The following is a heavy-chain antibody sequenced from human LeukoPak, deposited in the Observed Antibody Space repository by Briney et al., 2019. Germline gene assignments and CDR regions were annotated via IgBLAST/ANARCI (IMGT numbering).Heavy chain of an antibody. V-gene: IGHV5-51*01. CDR1: GYSFTSYW. Sequence: GESLKISCKGSGYSFTSYWIGWVRQMPGKGLAWMGILYPGDSDTRYTPSFQGQVTISADTTISTAYLQCSSLNASDTANYYCARCGDTVQAWFDPWGQGTLVTVSS. D-gene: IGHD2-21*01. J-gene: IGHJ5*02. CDR2: LYPGDSDT. CDR3: ARCGDTVQAWFDP.